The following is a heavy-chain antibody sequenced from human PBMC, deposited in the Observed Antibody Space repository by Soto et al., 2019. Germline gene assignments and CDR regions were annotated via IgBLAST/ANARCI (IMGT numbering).Heavy chain of an antibody. Sequence: SETLSLTCTVSGGSISSSSYFWGWIRQPPGKGLEWIGSIYYSGSTYYNPSLKSRVTISVDTSKNQFSLKLSSVTAADTAVYYCARRGSGSYSDYWGQGTLVTVSS. V-gene: IGHV4-39*01. J-gene: IGHJ4*02. CDR3: ARRGSGSYSDY. D-gene: IGHD3-10*01. CDR2: IYYSGST. CDR1: GGSISSSSYF.